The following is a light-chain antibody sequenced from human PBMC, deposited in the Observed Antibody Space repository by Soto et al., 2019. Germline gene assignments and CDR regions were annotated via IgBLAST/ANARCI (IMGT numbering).Light chain of an antibody. CDR3: QHYCSSPIT. J-gene: IGKJ5*01. CDR1: QSVSSSY. Sequence: EIVLTQSPGTLSLSPGERATLSCRASQSVSSSYLAWYQQKPGQAPRLLIYGASSRATGIPDRFSGSGSGTDFTLTILRLEHEAVALCYCQHYCSSPITFGQGTRLEIK. V-gene: IGKV3-20*01. CDR2: GAS.